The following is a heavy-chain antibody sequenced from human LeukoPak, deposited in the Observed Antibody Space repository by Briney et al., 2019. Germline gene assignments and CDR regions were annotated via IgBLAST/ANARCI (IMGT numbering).Heavy chain of an antibody. CDR1: GGSISSYF. CDR2: INTSGRT. D-gene: IGHD5-18*01. J-gene: IGHJ6*03. Sequence: SETLSLTCTVSGGSISSYFWSWTRQPAGKGLEWIGRINTSGRTYHNPSLKSRVTMSVDTSKNQVSLKLSSVTAADTAVYYCARTTEGGYTYGYFYYYYMDVWGKGTTVTISS. V-gene: IGHV4-4*07. CDR3: ARTTEGGYTYGYFYYYYMDV.